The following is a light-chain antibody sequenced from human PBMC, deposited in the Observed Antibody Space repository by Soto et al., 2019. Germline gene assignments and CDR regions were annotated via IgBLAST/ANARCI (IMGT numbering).Light chain of an antibody. CDR3: SAYTARSTLV. Sequence: QSALTQPASVSGSAGQSITISCSGTMRDVGAYNLVSWYQQHPGTAPKLIIYEVRNRPSGISSRFSGSMSGNTASLTISGLKPEDEGDYYCSAYTARSTLVFGGGTKLTVL. V-gene: IGLV2-14*01. J-gene: IGLJ3*02. CDR2: EVR. CDR1: MRDVGAYNL.